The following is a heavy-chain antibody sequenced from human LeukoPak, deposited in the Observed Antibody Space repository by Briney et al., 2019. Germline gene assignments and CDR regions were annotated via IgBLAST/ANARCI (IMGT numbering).Heavy chain of an antibody. CDR2: IFDNGST. CDR1: GDSLTNFY. CDR3: ARGGYGSAFDF. J-gene: IGHJ4*02. D-gene: IGHD3-10*01. Sequence: SETLSLTCTVSGDSLTNFYWSWIRQPPGKGLEWVASIFDNGSTNDNRSLKSRVTISLDTSNDQISLTVNSVTAADTAVYYCARGGYGSAFDFWGQGTLVTVSS. V-gene: IGHV4-59*01.